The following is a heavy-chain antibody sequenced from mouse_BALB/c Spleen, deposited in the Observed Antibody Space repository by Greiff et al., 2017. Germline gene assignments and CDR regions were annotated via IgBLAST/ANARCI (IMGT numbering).Heavy chain of an antibody. V-gene: IGHV1-15*01. D-gene: IGHD1-1*01. CDR3: TRQGRSSYYFDY. Sequence: QVQLQQSGAELVRPGASVTLSCKASGYTFTDYEMHWVKQTPVHGLEWIGAIDPETGGTAYNQKFKGKATLTADKSSSTAYMELRSLTSEDSAVYNCTRQGRSSYYFDYWGQGTTLTVSS. J-gene: IGHJ2*01. CDR1: GYTFTDYE. CDR2: IDPETGGT.